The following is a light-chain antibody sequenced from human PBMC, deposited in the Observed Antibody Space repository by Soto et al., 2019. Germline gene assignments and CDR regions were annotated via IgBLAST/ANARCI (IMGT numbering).Light chain of an antibody. J-gene: IGKJ1*01. CDR3: QQRSNWPVT. V-gene: IGKV3-11*01. Sequence: EIVLTQSPATLSLSPGERATLSCRASQSVSSYLDWYQQKPGQAPRLLIYDASSMATGIPARFSGSGSGTEFTLTISSLEPEDFAVYYCQQRSNWPVTFGQGTRVDIK. CDR1: QSVSSY. CDR2: DAS.